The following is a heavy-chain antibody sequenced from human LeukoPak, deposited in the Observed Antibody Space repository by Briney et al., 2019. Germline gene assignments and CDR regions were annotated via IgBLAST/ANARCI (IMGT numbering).Heavy chain of an antibody. CDR2: INPIFGTA. Sequence: SVKVSCKASGGTFSSYAISWVRQAPGQGLEWMGGINPIFGTANYAQKFQGRVTITADESTSTAYMELSSLRSEDTAVYYCARDGEASGGIFDYWGQGTLVTVSS. J-gene: IGHJ4*02. CDR3: ARDGEASGGIFDY. CDR1: GGTFSSYA. D-gene: IGHD2-15*01. V-gene: IGHV1-69*13.